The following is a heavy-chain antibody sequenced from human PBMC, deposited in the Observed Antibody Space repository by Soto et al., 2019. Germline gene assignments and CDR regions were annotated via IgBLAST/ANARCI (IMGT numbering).Heavy chain of an antibody. Sequence: LSLTCTVSGGSISSGDYYWSWIRQPPGKGLEWIGYIYYSGSTYYNPSLKSRVTISVDTSKNQFSLKLSSVTAADTAVYYCARVDQLEGWFDPWGQGTLVTVSS. J-gene: IGHJ5*02. D-gene: IGHD6-6*01. V-gene: IGHV4-30-4*01. CDR2: IYYSGST. CDR3: ARVDQLEGWFDP. CDR1: GGSISSGDYY.